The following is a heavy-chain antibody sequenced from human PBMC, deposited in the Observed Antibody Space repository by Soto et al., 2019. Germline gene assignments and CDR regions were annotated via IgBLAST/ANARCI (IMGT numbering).Heavy chain of an antibody. J-gene: IGHJ6*02. D-gene: IGHD3-3*01. CDR2: IVVGSGNT. Sequence: SVKVSCKASGFTFTSSAVQWVRQARGQRLEWIGWIVVGSGNTNYAQNFQERVTITRDMSTSTAYMELSSLRSEDTAVYYCASDSITIFGVVIMDYYYGMDVWGQGTTVTVSS. CDR1: GFTFTSSA. CDR3: ASDSITIFGVVIMDYYYGMDV. V-gene: IGHV1-58*01.